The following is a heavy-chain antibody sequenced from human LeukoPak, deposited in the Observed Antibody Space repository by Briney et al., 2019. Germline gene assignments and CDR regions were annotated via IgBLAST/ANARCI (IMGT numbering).Heavy chain of an antibody. CDR3: AGIVGASDY. CDR1: GGSISSSSYH. CDR2: IYYSGST. J-gene: IGHJ4*02. V-gene: IGHV4-39*01. D-gene: IGHD1-26*01. Sequence: SETLSLTCTVSGGSISSSSYHWGWIRQPPGKGLEWIGSIYYSGSTYYNPSLKSRVTISVDTSKNQFSLKLSSVTAADTAVYYCAGIVGASDYWGQGTLVTVSS.